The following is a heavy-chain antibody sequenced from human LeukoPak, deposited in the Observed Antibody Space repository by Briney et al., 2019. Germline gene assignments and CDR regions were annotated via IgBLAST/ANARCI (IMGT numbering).Heavy chain of an antibody. D-gene: IGHD6-13*01. CDR1: GFTFSSYG. Sequence: PGGSLRLSCAASGFTFSSYGMHWVRQAPGKGLEWVAFIRYDGGNKYYADSVKGRFTISRDKSKNTLYLQMNSLRAEDTAVYYCAKISGELVPYFDYWGQGTLVTVSS. J-gene: IGHJ4*02. CDR2: IRYDGGNK. V-gene: IGHV3-30*02. CDR3: AKISGELVPYFDY.